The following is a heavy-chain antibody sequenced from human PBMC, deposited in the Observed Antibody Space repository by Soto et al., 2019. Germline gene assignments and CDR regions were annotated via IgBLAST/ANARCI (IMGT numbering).Heavy chain of an antibody. V-gene: IGHV5-51*01. J-gene: IGHJ4*02. D-gene: IGHD3-3*01. CDR3: ARGGVSTRTFDY. Sequence: GESLKISCKGSGYNFAGYWIAWVRQMPGKGLELMGIIYPSDSDTRYRPSFQGQVTIPADKSISSAYLQWSSLRASDTAMYYCARGGVSTRTFDYWGQGTPVTVSS. CDR1: GYNFAGYW. CDR2: IYPSDSDT.